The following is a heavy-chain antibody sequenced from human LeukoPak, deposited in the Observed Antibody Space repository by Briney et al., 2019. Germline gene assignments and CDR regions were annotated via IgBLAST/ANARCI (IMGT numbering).Heavy chain of an antibody. J-gene: IGHJ4*02. CDR3: ARDRERGYSYGSELVYFDY. CDR1: GFTFSSYA. Sequence: GGSLRLSCAASGFTFSSYAMHWVRQAPGKGLEWVAVISYDGSNKYYADFVKGRFTISRDNSKNTLYLQMNSLRAEDTAVYYCARDRERGYSYGSELVYFDYWGQGTLVTVSS. CDR2: ISYDGSNK. D-gene: IGHD5-18*01. V-gene: IGHV3-30-3*01.